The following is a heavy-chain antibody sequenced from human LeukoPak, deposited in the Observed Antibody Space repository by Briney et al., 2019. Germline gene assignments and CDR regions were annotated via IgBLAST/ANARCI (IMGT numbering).Heavy chain of an antibody. J-gene: IGHJ5*02. CDR2: MNPNSGNT. D-gene: IGHD6-13*01. CDR1: GYTFTSYD. Sequence: ASVKVSCKASGYTFTSYDINCVRQATGQGLEWMGWMNPNSGNTGYAQKYQGRVTITRNNSISTAYMELSSLRSEGTAVYYCARGRSSSSDWFDPWGQGTLVTVSS. V-gene: IGHV1-8*03. CDR3: ARGRSSSSDWFDP.